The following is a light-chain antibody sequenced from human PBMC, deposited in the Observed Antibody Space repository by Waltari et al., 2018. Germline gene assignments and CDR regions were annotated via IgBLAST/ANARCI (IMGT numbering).Light chain of an antibody. J-gene: IGKJ2*01. CDR3: QQYDDCPST. V-gene: IGKV1-5*03. CDR2: TAS. CDR1: QNIITW. Sequence: DIQMTQSPSTLSVSVGDRVTITCRASQNIITWLAWYQQKPGKPPRHLVHTASILETGVPSRFSVIGSGTTFTLTINSLQPDDFSTYYCQQYDDCPSTFGQGTKLEI.